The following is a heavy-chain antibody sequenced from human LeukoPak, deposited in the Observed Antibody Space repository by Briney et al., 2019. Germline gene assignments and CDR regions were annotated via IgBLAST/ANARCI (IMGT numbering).Heavy chain of an antibody. Sequence: SETLSLTCTVSGGSIGSYYCSWIRQPPGKGPEWIGDIYYSGSTNYNPSLKSRVTISVDTSKNQFSLKLSSVTAADTAVYYCARSAGEAFDIWGQGTMVTVSS. CDR1: GGSIGSYY. V-gene: IGHV4-59*08. J-gene: IGHJ3*02. CDR2: IYYSGST. CDR3: ARSAGEAFDI.